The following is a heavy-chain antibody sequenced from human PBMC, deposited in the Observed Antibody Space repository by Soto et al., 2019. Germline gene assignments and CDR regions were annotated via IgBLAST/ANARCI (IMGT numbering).Heavy chain of an antibody. V-gene: IGHV1-46*03. CDR3: ARDVYGVKETLWGYCSGGSCYSSDYYYMDV. CDR2: INPSGGST. CDR1: GYTFTSYY. Sequence: ASVKVSCKASGYTFTSYYMHCVRQAPGQGLEWMGIINPSGGSTSYAQKFQGRVTMTRDTSTSTVYMELSSLRSEDTAVYYCARDVYGVKETLWGYCSGGSCYSSDYYYMDVWGKGTTVTVSS. J-gene: IGHJ6*03. D-gene: IGHD2-15*01.